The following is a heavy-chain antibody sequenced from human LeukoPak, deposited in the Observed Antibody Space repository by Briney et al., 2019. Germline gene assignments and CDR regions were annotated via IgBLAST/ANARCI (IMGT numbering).Heavy chain of an antibody. Sequence: SETLSLTCTVSGGSISSGDYYWRWIRQPPGKGLEWIGYIYYSGSTYYNPSLKSRVTISVDTSKSQFSLKLSSVTAADTAVYYCAREEISGWYYFDYWGQGTLVTVSS. CDR2: IYYSGST. D-gene: IGHD6-19*01. J-gene: IGHJ4*02. CDR1: GGSISSGDYY. V-gene: IGHV4-30-4*08. CDR3: AREEISGWYYFDY.